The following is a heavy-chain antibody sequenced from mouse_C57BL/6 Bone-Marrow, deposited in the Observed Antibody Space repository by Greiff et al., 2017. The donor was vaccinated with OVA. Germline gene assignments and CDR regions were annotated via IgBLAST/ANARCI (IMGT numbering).Heavy chain of an antibody. J-gene: IGHJ2*01. V-gene: IGHV1-5*01. D-gene: IGHD2-1*01. CDR1: GYTFTSYW. Sequence: VQLQQSGTVLARPGASVKMSCKTSGYTFTSYWMHWVKQRPGQGLEWIGAIYPGNSDTSYNQKFKGKAKLTAVTSASTAYMELSSLTNEDSSVYYCTRERGNSLFDYWGQGTTLTVSS. CDR3: TRERGNSLFDY. CDR2: IYPGNSDT.